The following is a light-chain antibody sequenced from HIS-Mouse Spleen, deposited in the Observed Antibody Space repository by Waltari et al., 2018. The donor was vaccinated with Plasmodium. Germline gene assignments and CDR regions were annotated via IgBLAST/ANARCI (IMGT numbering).Light chain of an antibody. CDR2: QDS. Sequence: SYELTQPPSVSVSPGQTASITCYGAQLGDKYACWYQQKPGQSPVLVIYQDSKRPSGIPERFSGSNSGNTATLTISGTQAMDEADYYCQAWDSSTAWVFGGGTKLTVL. V-gene: IGLV3-1*01. CDR3: QAWDSSTAWV. CDR1: QLGDKY. J-gene: IGLJ2*01.